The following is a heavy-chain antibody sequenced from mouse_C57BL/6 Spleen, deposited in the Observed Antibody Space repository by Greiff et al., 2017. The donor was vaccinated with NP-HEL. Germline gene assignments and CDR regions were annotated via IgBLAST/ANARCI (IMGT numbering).Heavy chain of an antibody. CDR3: ARGTFSFDY. CDR1: GYSFTGYY. Sequence: VQLQQSGPELVKPGASVKISCKASGYSFTGYYMNWVKQSPEKSLEWIGEINPSTGGTTYNQKFKAKATLTVDKSSSTAYMQLKSLTSEDSAVYYCARGTFSFDYWGQGTTLTVSS. CDR2: INPSTGGT. J-gene: IGHJ2*01. V-gene: IGHV1-42*01.